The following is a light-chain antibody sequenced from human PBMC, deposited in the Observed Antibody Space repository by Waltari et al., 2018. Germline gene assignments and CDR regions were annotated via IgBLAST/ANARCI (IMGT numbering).Light chain of an antibody. CDR3: ATWDDSLNGQVI. Sequence: QSVLTQPPLASGTPGQSVTISCSGSSSNIGNNYVDWYQQLPGKAPKLLIYTNNQRPAGFPDRFVGSKSGTSASLAISGLRSEDEADYYCATWDDSLNGQVIFGGGTKLTVL. CDR2: TNN. V-gene: IGLV1-47*01. J-gene: IGLJ2*01. CDR1: SSNIGNNY.